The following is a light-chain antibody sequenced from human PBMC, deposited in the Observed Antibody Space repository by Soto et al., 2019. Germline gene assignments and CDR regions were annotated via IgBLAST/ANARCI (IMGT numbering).Light chain of an antibody. V-gene: IGLV4-69*01. CDR2: LNSDGSH. Sequence: QLVRTQSPSASASLGASVKLTCTLSSGHSSYAIAWHQQQPEKGPRYLMKLNSDGSHNKGDGIPDRFSGSSSGAERYLTISSLQSEDEADYYCQTWGTGVQVFGGGTKLTVL. CDR1: SGHSSYA. J-gene: IGLJ3*02. CDR3: QTWGTGVQV.